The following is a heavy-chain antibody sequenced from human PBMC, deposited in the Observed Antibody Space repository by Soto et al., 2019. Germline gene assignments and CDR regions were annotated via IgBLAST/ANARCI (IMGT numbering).Heavy chain of an antibody. CDR2: IYYSGST. CDR1: GGSISSYY. CDR3: ARDRGYYYDSSGYYDY. V-gene: IGHV4-59*01. D-gene: IGHD3-22*01. Sequence: SETLSLTCTVSGGSISSYYWSWIRQPPGKGLEWIGYIYYSGSTNYNPSLKSRVTISVDTSKNQFSLKLSSVTAADTAVYYCARDRGYYYDSSGYYDYWGQGTLVTVSS. J-gene: IGHJ4*02.